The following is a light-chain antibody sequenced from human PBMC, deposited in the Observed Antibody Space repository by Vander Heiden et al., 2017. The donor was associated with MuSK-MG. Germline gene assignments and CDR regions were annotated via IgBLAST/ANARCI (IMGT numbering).Light chain of an antibody. CDR2: YKSDSDK. J-gene: IGLJ1*01. CDR3: MIWHSSAYV. V-gene: IGLV5-45*02. CDR1: SGINVDTSR. Sequence: QAVLTQPSSLSASPGASASLTCTFRSGINVDTSRIYWYQQKPGSPPQYLLRYKSDSDKQQGSGVPSRFSGSKDASANAGILLISGLQAEDEADYYCMIWHSSAYVFGTGTKVTVL.